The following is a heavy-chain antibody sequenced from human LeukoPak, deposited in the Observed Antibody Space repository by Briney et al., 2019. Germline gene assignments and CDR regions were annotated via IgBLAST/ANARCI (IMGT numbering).Heavy chain of an antibody. CDR1: GFTFSNCA. D-gene: IGHD5-18*01. CDR2: ISGSGVST. J-gene: IGHJ4*02. Sequence: GGSLRLSCAGSGFTFSNCAMTWVRQSPGKGLGWVSAISGSGVSTHFADSVKGRLTISRDNSKNTVYLQMNSLRAEDTAVYYCAKGGRGYSYGSLDYWGQGTLVTVSS. V-gene: IGHV3-23*01. CDR3: AKGGRGYSYGSLDY.